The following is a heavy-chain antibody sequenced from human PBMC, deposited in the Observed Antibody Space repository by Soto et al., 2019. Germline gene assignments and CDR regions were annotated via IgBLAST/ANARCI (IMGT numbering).Heavy chain of an antibody. CDR3: ATLFNYDFWSGYYKNYYYYGMDV. CDR2: IDPSDSYT. D-gene: IGHD3-3*01. V-gene: IGHV5-10-1*01. Sequence: LTISCKGSGYSFTSYWISWVRQMPGKGLEWMGRIDPSDSYTNYSPSFQGHVTISADKSISTAYLQWSSLKASDTAMYYCATLFNYDFWSGYYKNYYYYGMDVWGQGTTVTAP. CDR1: GYSFTSYW. J-gene: IGHJ6*02.